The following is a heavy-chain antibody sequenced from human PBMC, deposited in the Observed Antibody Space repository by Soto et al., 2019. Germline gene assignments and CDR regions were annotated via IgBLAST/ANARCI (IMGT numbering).Heavy chain of an antibody. CDR1: GFTLSSSA. CDR2: CSGPGGYT. D-gene: IGHD6-19*01. J-gene: IGHJ5*02. CDR3: SREFPDSGWYNLDP. V-gene: IGHV3-23*01. Sequence: PGGSLRLSCAASGFTLSSSAMSWVRQAPGKGLEWGATCSGPGGYTYYTDSVKGRFTISRDDSQNTVFLHMNSIRAADTAVYYCSREFPDSGWYNLDPWGQGTLVTVSS.